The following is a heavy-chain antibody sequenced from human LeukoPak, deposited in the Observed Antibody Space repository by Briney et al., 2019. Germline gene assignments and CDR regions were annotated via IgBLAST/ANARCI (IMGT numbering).Heavy chain of an antibody. D-gene: IGHD3-22*01. Sequence: GGSLRLSCAASGFTFSSYWMSWVRQAPGKGLEWVANIKQDGSEKYYVDSVKGRFTISRDNAKNSLYLQMNSLRAEDTAVYYCARDMYYYDSSGYTPTDYWGQGTLVTVSS. CDR1: GFTFSSYW. V-gene: IGHV3-7*01. J-gene: IGHJ4*02. CDR3: ARDMYYYDSSGYTPTDY. CDR2: IKQDGSEK.